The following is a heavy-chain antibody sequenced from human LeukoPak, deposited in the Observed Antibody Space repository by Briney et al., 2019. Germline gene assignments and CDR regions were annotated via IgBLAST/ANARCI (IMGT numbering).Heavy chain of an antibody. CDR3: AKEGRIAALPDHFDY. V-gene: IGHV3-30*02. CDR1: GFTFSSYG. CDR2: IRYDGSNK. Sequence: GGSLRLSCAASGFTFSSYGMHWVRQAPGKGLEWVAFIRYDGSNKYYADSVKGRFTISRDNSKNTLYLQMNSLRAEDTAVYYCAKEGRIAALPDHFDYWGQGTLVTVSS. D-gene: IGHD6-13*01. J-gene: IGHJ4*02.